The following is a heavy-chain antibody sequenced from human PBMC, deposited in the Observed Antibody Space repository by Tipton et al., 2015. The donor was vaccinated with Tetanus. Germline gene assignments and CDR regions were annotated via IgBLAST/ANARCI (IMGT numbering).Heavy chain of an antibody. J-gene: IGHJ4*02. CDR1: GDSISGGSYY. D-gene: IGHD3-3*01. Sequence: TLSLTCTVSGDSISGGSYYWAWIRQPPGKGLEWIGSIYESGDTYYIPSLKSRVTISVDTSKNQFSLKLNSMTATDTAVYFCARHQSGYFTPFDYWGQGNLVTVSS. CDR2: IYESGDT. CDR3: ARHQSGYFTPFDY. V-gene: IGHV4-39*01.